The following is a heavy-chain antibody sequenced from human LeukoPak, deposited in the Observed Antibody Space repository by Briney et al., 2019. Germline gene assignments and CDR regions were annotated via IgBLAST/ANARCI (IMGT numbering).Heavy chain of an antibody. CDR3: AGGGCSGGSCQPYYNYYYMDV. CDR2: IKQDGSEK. Sequence: GGSLRLSCAASGFTFSSYWMTWARQAPGKGLEWVANIKQDGSEKYYVDSVKGRFTISRDNAQNSLYLQMNSLRAEDTAVYYCAGGGCSGGSCQPYYNYYYMDVWGKGTTVTVSS. CDR1: GFTFSSYW. D-gene: IGHD2-15*01. V-gene: IGHV3-7*01. J-gene: IGHJ6*03.